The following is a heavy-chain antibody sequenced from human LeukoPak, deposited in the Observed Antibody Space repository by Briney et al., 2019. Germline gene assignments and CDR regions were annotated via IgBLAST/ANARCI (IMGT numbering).Heavy chain of an antibody. CDR2: INQDGSEI. Sequence: GESLRLSCAASGFTFSRFRMSWVRQPPGKGLEWVANINQDGSEIYYVDSVKGRFTVSTDNAKNSLYLQMTSLRAEDTAVYYCASSWGSAIDFWGQGTLVTVSS. V-gene: IGHV3-7*01. CDR1: GFTFSRFR. CDR3: ASSWGSAIDF. D-gene: IGHD3-16*01. J-gene: IGHJ4*02.